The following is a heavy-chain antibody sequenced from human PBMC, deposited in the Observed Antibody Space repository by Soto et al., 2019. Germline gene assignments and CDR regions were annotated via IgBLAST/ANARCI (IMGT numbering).Heavy chain of an antibody. V-gene: IGHV3-48*02. CDR3: ARDQYHDFWSGYYEGHYYYYGMDV. Sequence: GGSLRLSCAASGFPFSSYSMNWVRQAPGKGLEWVSYISSSSSTIYYADSVKGRFTISRDNAKNSLYLQMNSLRDEDTAVYYCARDQYHDFWSGYYEGHYYYYGMDVWGQGTTVTVSS. CDR2: ISSSSSTI. D-gene: IGHD3-3*01. CDR1: GFPFSSYS. J-gene: IGHJ6*02.